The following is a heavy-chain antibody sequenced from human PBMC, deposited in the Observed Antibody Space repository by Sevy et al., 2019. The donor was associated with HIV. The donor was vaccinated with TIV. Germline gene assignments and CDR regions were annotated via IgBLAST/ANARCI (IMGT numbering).Heavy chain of an antibody. Sequence: GGSLRLSCAASGFAFYEYSMSWIRQAPGKGLEWVATLSFGCGKINYEDSLKGRFTISRDNSKNSFYLQMDNLRVGDTALYYCAREGCSRPHDYWGQGTRVTVSS. CDR1: GFAFYEYS. CDR2: LSFGCGKI. V-gene: IGHV3-23*01. CDR3: AREGCSRPHDY. J-gene: IGHJ4*02. D-gene: IGHD2-8*01.